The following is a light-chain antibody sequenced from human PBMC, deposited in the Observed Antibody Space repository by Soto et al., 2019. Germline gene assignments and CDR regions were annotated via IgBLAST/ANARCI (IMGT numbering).Light chain of an antibody. CDR3: SSYTSSSTLLYV. V-gene: IGLV2-14*01. CDR1: SSDVGGYNY. Sequence: QSVLTQPASVSGSPGQSITISCTGTSSDVGGYNYVSWYQQHPGKAPKLMIYAVSNRPSGVSTRFSGSKSGNTASLTISALQAEDEADYHCSSYTSSSTLLYVFGTGTKLTVL. J-gene: IGLJ1*01. CDR2: AVS.